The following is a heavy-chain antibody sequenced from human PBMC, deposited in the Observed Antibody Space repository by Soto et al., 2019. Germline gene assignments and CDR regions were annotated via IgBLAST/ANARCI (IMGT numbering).Heavy chain of an antibody. Sequence: EVQLVESGGGLVQPGGSLRLSCAASGFTFSSYSMNWVRQAPGKGLEWVSYISSSSSTIYYAASVKGRFTISRDNAKNSLYLQMNSRRAEDTAVYYCARDYYDGSGSYNPLLDYWGQGTLVTVSS. CDR3: ARDYYDGSGSYNPLLDY. D-gene: IGHD3-10*01. CDR2: ISSSSSTI. J-gene: IGHJ4*02. V-gene: IGHV3-48*01. CDR1: GFTFSSYS.